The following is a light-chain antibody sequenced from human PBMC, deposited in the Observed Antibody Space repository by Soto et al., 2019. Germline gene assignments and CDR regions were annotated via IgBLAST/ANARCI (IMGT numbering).Light chain of an antibody. V-gene: IGLV2-23*01. CDR1: SSDVGSYKF. J-gene: IGLJ2*01. CDR2: DGS. CDR3: CSYAGSSTLV. Sequence: QSALTQPASVSGSPGQSITISCTGTSSDVGSYKFVSWYQQHPVKAPKLMIYDGSKRPSGVSSRFSGSKSGNTASLTISGLQAEDEADYYCCSYAGSSTLVFGGGTKLTVL.